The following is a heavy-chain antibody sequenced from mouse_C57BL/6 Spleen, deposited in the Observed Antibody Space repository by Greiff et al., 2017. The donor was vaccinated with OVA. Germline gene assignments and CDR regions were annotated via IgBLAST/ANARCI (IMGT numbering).Heavy chain of an antibody. CDR3: ARRTYYSNYEAMDY. V-gene: IGHV1-80*01. Sequence: VQLQQSGAELVKPGASVKISCKASGYAFSSYWMNWVKQRPGKGLEWIGQIYPGDGDTNYNGKFKGKATLTADKSSSTAYMQLSSLTSEDSAVYFCARRTYYSNYEAMDYWGQGTSVTVSS. CDR2: IYPGDGDT. CDR1: GYAFSSYW. D-gene: IGHD2-5*01. J-gene: IGHJ4*01.